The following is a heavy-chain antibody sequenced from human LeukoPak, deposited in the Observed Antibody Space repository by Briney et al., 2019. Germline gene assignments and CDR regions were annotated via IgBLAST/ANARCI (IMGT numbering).Heavy chain of an antibody. D-gene: IGHD3-16*01. CDR3: ARVSITGYYYYMDV. J-gene: IGHJ6*03. V-gene: IGHV3-48*01. CDR2: ITSSSNTI. Sequence: GKSLRLSCGASGFTFSTFAMHWVRQAPGKGLEWLSYITSSSNTIYYTDSVKGRFTISRDNAQNSLYLQMNSLRAEDTAVYYCARVSITGYYYYMDVWGKGTTVTISS. CDR1: GFTFSTFA.